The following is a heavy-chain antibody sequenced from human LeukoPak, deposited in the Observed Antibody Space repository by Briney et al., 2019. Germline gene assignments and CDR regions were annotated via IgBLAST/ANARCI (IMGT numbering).Heavy chain of an antibody. Sequence: ASVKVSCKASGGTFSSYAVSWVRQAPGQGLEWMGWISAYNGNTNYAQKLQGRVTMTTDTSTSTAYMELRSLRSDDTAVYYCARDPYYYDSSGYYFETAIFDYWGQGTLVTVSS. CDR1: GGTFSSYA. D-gene: IGHD3-22*01. CDR3: ARDPYYYDSSGYYFETAIFDY. J-gene: IGHJ4*02. CDR2: ISAYNGNT. V-gene: IGHV1-18*01.